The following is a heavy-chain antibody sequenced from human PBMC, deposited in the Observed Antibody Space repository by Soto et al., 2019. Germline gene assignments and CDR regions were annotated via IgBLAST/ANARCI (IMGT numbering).Heavy chain of an antibody. J-gene: IGHJ4*02. CDR3: ASWADYGDYPLLY. D-gene: IGHD4-17*01. CDR1: GGTFSSYT. CDR2: IIPILGIA. Sequence: QVQLVQSGAEVKKPGSSVKVSCKASGGTFSSYTISWVRQAPGQGLEWMGRIIPILGIANYAQKFQGRVTITADKSTSTADMELSSLRSEDTAVYYCASWADYGDYPLLYWGQGTLVTVSS. V-gene: IGHV1-69*02.